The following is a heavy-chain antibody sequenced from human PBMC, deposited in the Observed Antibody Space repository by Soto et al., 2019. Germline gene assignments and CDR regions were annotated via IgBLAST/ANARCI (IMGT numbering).Heavy chain of an antibody. D-gene: IGHD6-19*01. V-gene: IGHV2-26*01. CDR3: ARMGISSGWYVWFDP. J-gene: IGHJ5*02. CDR2: IFSNDEK. CDR1: GFSLSNARMG. Sequence: QVTLKESGPVLVKPTETLTLTCTVSGFSLSNARMGVSWIRQPPGKALEWLAHIFSNDEKSYSTSLKSRLTISKDTSKSQVVLTMTNMDPVDTATYYCARMGISSGWYVWFDPWGQGTLVTVSS.